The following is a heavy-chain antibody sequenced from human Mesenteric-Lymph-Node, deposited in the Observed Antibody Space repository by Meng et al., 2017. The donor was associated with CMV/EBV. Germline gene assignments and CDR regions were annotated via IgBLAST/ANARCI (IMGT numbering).Heavy chain of an antibody. Sequence: SETLSLTCTVSGGSISSYYWSWIRQPPGKGLELIGYIYYSGSTNYNPSLKSRVTISVDTSKNQFSLRLSSVTAADTAVYYCASCMTTVTTTYYYYGMDVWGQGTTVTVSS. J-gene: IGHJ6*02. CDR3: ASCMTTVTTTYYYYGMDV. CDR2: IYYSGST. V-gene: IGHV4-59*01. CDR1: GGSISSYY. D-gene: IGHD4-17*01.